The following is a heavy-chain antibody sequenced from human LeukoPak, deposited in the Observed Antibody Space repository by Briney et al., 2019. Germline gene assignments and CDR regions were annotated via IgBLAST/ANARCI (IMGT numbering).Heavy chain of an antibody. V-gene: IGHV4-4*02. CDR3: AGVSCSGGNCYWVYYFDY. J-gene: IGHJ4*02. CDR1: GGSISNSNW. D-gene: IGHD2-15*01. CDR2: IYHSGST. Sequence: SETLSLTCAVSGGSISNSNWWGWVSQPPGKGLEWIGEIYHSGSTKYNPSLKSRVTISVDKSMNQFSLKLSSVTAADTAMYYCAGVSCSGGNCYWVYYFDYWGPGTLVTVSS.